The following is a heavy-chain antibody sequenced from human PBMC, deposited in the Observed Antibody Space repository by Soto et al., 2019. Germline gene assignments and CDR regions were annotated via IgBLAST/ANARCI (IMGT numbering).Heavy chain of an antibody. Sequence: EVQLLESGGGVVQPGGSLRLSCAVSGFSFSTYGMPWVRQAPGKGLEWVSGVSGGRGTKHYADSVKGRFTITGDTSKNTVYLPMNSFRVEVTVVFSGEKWIGYFDHWGQGTLVTVSS. J-gene: IGHJ4*02. CDR3: EKWIGYFDH. V-gene: IGHV3-23*01. D-gene: IGHD2-2*03. CDR1: GFSFSTYG. CDR2: VSGGRGTK.